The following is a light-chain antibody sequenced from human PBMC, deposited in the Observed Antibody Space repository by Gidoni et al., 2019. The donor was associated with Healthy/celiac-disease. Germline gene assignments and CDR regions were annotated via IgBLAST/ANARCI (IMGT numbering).Light chain of an antibody. Sequence: QSSLTQPRSVSGPPGPSATISCTVTSSDVGGYNYVSWYQQPPGKAPKLVIYDVSQRPSGVPDRCSGSKSGNTASLTISGLQAEDEADYYCCSYAGNYLYVFGTGTKVTVL. V-gene: IGLV2-11*01. J-gene: IGLJ1*01. CDR1: SSDVGGYNY. CDR3: CSYAGNYLYV. CDR2: DVS.